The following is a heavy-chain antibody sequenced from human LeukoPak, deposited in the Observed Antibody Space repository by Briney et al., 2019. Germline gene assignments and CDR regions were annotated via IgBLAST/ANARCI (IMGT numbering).Heavy chain of an antibody. V-gene: IGHV5-51*01. D-gene: IGHD2-2*01. CDR2: IYPGDSDT. CDR3: ARHYCSSTYCYGAFDI. CDR1: GYSFTNYW. Sequence: GESLKISCKGSGYSFTNYWIGWVRQMPGKGLQWMGIIYPGDSDTRYSPSFQGQVTISADKSISTAYLQWSSLKASDTAMYYCARHYCSSTYCYGAFDIWGQGTMVTVSS. J-gene: IGHJ3*02.